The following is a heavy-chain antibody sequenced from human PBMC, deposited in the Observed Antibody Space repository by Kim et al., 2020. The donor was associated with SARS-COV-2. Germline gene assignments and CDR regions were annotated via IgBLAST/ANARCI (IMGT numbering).Heavy chain of an antibody. D-gene: IGHD2-2*02. CDR3: ARDHLGYCSSTSCYTFDY. Sequence: KGRFTISRDNSKNTLYLQMNSLRAEDTAVYYCARDHLGYCSSTSCYTFDYWGQGTLVTVSS. J-gene: IGHJ4*02. V-gene: IGHV3-30*07.